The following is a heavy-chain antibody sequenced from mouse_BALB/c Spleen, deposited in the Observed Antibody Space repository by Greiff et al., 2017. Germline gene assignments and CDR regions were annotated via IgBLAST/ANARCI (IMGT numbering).Heavy chain of an antibody. V-gene: IGHV3-2*02. J-gene: IGHJ2*01. CDR1: GYSITSDYA. D-gene: IGHD2-1*01. CDR3: ARRGLYYGNLFDY. CDR2: ISYSGST. Sequence: VQLKESGPGLVKPSQSLSLTCTVTGYSITSDYAWNWIRQFPGNKLEWMGYISYSGSTSYNPSLKSRISITRDTSKNQFFLQLNSVTTEDTATYYCARRGLYYGNLFDYWGQGTTLTVSS.